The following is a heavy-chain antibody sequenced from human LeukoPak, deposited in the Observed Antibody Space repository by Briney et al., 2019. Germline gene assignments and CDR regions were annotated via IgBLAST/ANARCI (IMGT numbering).Heavy chain of an antibody. V-gene: IGHV4-59*01. CDR3: ARDLGGNHGMDV. CDR2: IYYSGST. Sequence: DPSETLSLTCTVSGGSISSYYWSWIRQPPGKGLEWIGYIYYSGSTNYNPSLKSRVTISVDTSKNQFSLKLSSVTAADTAVYYCARDLGGNHGMDVWGQGTTVTVSS. J-gene: IGHJ6*02. CDR1: GGSISSYY. D-gene: IGHD3-10*01.